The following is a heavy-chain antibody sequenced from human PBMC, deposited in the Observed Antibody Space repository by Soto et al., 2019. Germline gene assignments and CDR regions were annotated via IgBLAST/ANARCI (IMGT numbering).Heavy chain of an antibody. CDR2: IWYDGSNK. J-gene: IGHJ4*02. Sequence: PGGSLRLSCAVSGFTVSTNYMSWIRQAPGKGLEWVAQIWYDGSNKYYADSVKGRFTISRDNSKNTLYLQMNSLRAEDTAVYYCAKDLQWLVQGPYYWGQGTLVTVSS. D-gene: IGHD6-19*01. V-gene: IGHV3-30*02. CDR1: GFTVSTNY. CDR3: AKDLQWLVQGPYY.